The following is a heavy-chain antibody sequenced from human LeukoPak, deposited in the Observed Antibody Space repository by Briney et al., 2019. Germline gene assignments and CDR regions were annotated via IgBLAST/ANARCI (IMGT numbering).Heavy chain of an antibody. V-gene: IGHV1-46*01. D-gene: IGHD5-18*01. CDR3: ARAVDTAMVTNWFDP. CDR1: GYTFTSYY. Sequence: ASVKVSCKASGYTFTSYYMHWVRQAPGQGLEWMGIINPSGGSTSYAQKFQGRVTMTRDTSTSTVYMELSSLRSEDTAVYYCARAVDTAMVTNWFDPWGQGTLVTVSS. J-gene: IGHJ5*02. CDR2: INPSGGST.